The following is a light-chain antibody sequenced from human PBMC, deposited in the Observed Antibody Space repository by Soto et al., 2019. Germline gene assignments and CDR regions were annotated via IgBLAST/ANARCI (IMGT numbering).Light chain of an antibody. CDR2: DAS. CDR1: QSVRSN. Sequence: EIVMTQSPATLSVSPGDRATLSCRASQSVRSNLAWYQQKPGQAPRLLIYDASTRAIGIPANFSGSGSGTDFTLTISSLQSEDFAVYYCQQYNDWPPYTFGQGTKLEIK. J-gene: IGKJ2*01. CDR3: QQYNDWPPYT. V-gene: IGKV3-15*01.